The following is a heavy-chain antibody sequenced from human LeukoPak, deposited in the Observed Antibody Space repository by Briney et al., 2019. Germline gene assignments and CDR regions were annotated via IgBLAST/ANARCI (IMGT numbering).Heavy chain of an antibody. Sequence: SVKVSCKASGGTFSSYAISWVRQAPGQGLEWMGGVIPIFGTANYAQKFQGRVTITTDDSTSSAYMDLSSLRSEDTAVYYCAIGESSTPYYFDYWGQGTLVTVSS. CDR1: GGTFSSYA. D-gene: IGHD3-10*01. V-gene: IGHV1-69*05. J-gene: IGHJ4*02. CDR3: AIGESSTPYYFDY. CDR2: VIPIFGTA.